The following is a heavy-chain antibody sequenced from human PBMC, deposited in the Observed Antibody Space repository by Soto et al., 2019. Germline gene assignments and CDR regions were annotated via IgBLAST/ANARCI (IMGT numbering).Heavy chain of an antibody. Sequence: QVQLVESGGGLVEPGGSLRLSCAASGFRFSDYYMNWIRQAPGKGLEWVSYISTRSSTIYYADSVKGRFTISRDNAKNSLYLQMKSMRAEDAAVYYCARVVPNYYDSTAYSKNDAFDIWGQGTMLTVSS. CDR1: GFRFSDYY. CDR3: ARVVPNYYDSTAYSKNDAFDI. V-gene: IGHV3-11*01. CDR2: ISTRSSTI. J-gene: IGHJ3*02. D-gene: IGHD3-22*01.